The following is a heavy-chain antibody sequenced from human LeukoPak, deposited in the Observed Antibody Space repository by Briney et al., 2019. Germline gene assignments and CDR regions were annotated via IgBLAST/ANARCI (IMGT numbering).Heavy chain of an antibody. CDR1: GFTFSSYS. V-gene: IGHV3-48*02. Sequence: GGSLRLSCAASGFTFSSYSMNWVRQAPGKGLEWVSYISSGSSTIYYADSVKGRFTISRDNAKNSLHLQMNSLRDEDTAVYSCARDRGGGYDFDYWGQGTLVTVSS. CDR2: ISSGSSTI. J-gene: IGHJ4*02. CDR3: ARDRGGGYDFDY. D-gene: IGHD5-12*01.